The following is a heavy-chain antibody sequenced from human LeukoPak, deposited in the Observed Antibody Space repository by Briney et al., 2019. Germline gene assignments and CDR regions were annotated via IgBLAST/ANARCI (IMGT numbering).Heavy chain of an antibody. CDR3: ARVIVLVPAAIVFDP. D-gene: IGHD2-2*01. Sequence: MSSETLSLTCTVSGDSISSYYWSWIRQPAGKGLEWIGRIYTSGSTNYNPSLKSRVTMSVDTSKNQFSLKLSSVTAADTAVYYCARVIVLVPAAIVFDPWGQGTLVTVSS. V-gene: IGHV4-4*07. J-gene: IGHJ5*02. CDR1: GDSISSYY. CDR2: IYTSGST.